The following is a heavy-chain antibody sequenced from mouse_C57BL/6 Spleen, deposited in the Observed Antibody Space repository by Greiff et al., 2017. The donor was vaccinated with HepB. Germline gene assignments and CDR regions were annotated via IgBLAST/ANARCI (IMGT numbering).Heavy chain of an antibody. J-gene: IGHJ3*01. CDR2: IDPSDSYT. V-gene: IGHV1-59*01. CDR3: ARWGVTTDAY. Sequence: QVQLKEPGAELVRPGTSVKLSCKASGYTFTSYWMHWVKQRPGQGLEWIGVIDPSDSYTNYNQKFKGKATLTVDTSSSTAYMQLSSLTSEDSAVYYCARWGVTTDAYWGQGTLVTVSA. D-gene: IGHD2-1*01. CDR1: GYTFTSYW.